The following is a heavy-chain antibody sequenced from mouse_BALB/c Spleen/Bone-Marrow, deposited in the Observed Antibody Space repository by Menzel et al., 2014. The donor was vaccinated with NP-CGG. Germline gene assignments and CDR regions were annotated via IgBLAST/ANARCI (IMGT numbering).Heavy chain of an antibody. CDR2: IYPYNGGT. CDR3: AREGGHYDALDF. J-gene: IGHJ4*01. V-gene: IGHV1S29*02. D-gene: IGHD2-13*01. Sequence: VQLKQSEPELVKPGASVKISCKASGYTFTDYNMHWVKQSHGKSLEWIGYIYPYNGGTGYNQKFKSKATLTVDTSSNTAYMELRSLTSEDSAVYYCAREGGHYDALDFWGQGTSVTVSS. CDR1: GYTFTDYN.